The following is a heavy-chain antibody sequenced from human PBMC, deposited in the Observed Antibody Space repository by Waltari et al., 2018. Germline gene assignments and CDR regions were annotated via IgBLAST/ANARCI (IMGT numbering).Heavy chain of an antibody. CDR3: ARGAEYGLVTTIDY. CDR1: GGSFRGYY. D-gene: IGHD2-21*02. CDR2: INHSGST. J-gene: IGHJ4*02. Sequence: QVQLQQWGAGLLKPSETLSLTCAVYGGSFRGYYWSWIRQPPGKGLEWIGEINHSGSTNYNPSLKSRVTISVDTSKNQFSLKLSSVTAADTAVYYCARGAEYGLVTTIDYWGQGTLVTVSS. V-gene: IGHV4-34*01.